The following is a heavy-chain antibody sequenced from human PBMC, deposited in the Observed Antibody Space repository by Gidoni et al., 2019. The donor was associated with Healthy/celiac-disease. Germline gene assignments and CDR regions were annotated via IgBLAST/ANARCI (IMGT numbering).Heavy chain of an antibody. CDR3: AKDLAGGDGYNFDY. J-gene: IGHJ4*02. CDR2: ISGSGGRT. CDR1: GFTFSSYA. V-gene: IGHV3-23*01. D-gene: IGHD5-12*01. Sequence: EVQLLESGGGLVPPVGSLRLACAASGFTFSSYAMSWVRQAPGKGLEWVSAISGSGGRTYYADSVKGRFTISRDNSKNTLYLQMNSLRAEDTAVYYCAKDLAGGDGYNFDYWGQGTLVTVSS.